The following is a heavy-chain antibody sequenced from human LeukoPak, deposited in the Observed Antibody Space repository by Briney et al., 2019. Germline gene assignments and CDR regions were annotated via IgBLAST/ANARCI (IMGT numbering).Heavy chain of an antibody. D-gene: IGHD3-10*01. J-gene: IGHJ4*02. CDR3: TTDLEGSGFDY. Sequence: MTGGSLRLSCAASGFTLSNAWMSWVRQAPGKGLEWVGRIKSKTDGGTTDYAAPVKGRFTISRDDSKNTLYLQMNSLKTEDTAVYYCTTDLEGSGFDYWGQGTLVTVSS. CDR2: IKSKTDGGTT. CDR1: GFTLSNAW. V-gene: IGHV3-15*01.